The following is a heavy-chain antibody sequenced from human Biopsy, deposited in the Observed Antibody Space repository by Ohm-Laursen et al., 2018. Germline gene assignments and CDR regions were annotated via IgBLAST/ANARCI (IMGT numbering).Heavy chain of an antibody. V-gene: IGHV1-46*01. CDR2: INPSGSTT. CDR3: ARNTGWYGDLYYFDY. Sequence: SVKVSCKASGYSFTSYYMHWVRQAPGQGLEWMGMINPSGSTTSYPQIFQGRVTMTRDTSKSTVYMELSSLRSADTAVYFCARNTGWYGDLYYFDYWGQGTLDTVSS. CDR1: GYSFTSYY. J-gene: IGHJ4*02. D-gene: IGHD6-19*01.